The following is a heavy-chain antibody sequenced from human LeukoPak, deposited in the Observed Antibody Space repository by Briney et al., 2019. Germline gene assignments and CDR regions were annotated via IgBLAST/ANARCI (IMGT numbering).Heavy chain of an antibody. Sequence: PGRSLRLSCAASGFTFSSYSMNWVRQAPGKGLEWVSYISTGSTTIYYADSVKGRFTISRDNARNSLYLQMNSLRDEDTAVYYCAGRYSSGYNWFDPWGQGTLVTVSS. CDR3: AGRYSSGYNWFDP. D-gene: IGHD6-19*01. J-gene: IGHJ5*02. CDR1: GFTFSSYS. CDR2: ISTGSTTI. V-gene: IGHV3-48*02.